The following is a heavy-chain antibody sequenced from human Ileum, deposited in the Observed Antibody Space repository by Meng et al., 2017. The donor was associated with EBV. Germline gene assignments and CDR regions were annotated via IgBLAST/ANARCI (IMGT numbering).Heavy chain of an antibody. D-gene: IGHD3-10*01. V-gene: IGHV4-4*02. Sequence: VRLRRSGPELVKPSGPLSRTCAGSGDSVSGSDWWSWVRQPPGKGLEWIGEVYHDGATNYHPSLKSRVTISLDKSKNEVNLHLNSLTAADTAVYFCARSSPIVRGLDYWGQGTLVTVSS. CDR1: GDSVSGSDW. CDR2: VYHDGAT. J-gene: IGHJ4*02. CDR3: ARSSPIVRGLDY.